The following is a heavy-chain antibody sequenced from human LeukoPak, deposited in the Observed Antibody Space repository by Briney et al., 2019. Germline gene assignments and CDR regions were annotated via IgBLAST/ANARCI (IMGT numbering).Heavy chain of an antibody. V-gene: IGHV4-59*04. Sequence: SETPSLTCTVSGGSISNYYWSWIRQPPGKGLEWIGYIYHSGSTYYNPSLKSRVTISVDRSKNQFSLKLSSVTAADTAVYYCAGLIVVVPAAKRGGWFDPWGQGTLVTVSS. J-gene: IGHJ5*02. D-gene: IGHD2-2*01. CDR3: AGLIVVVPAAKRGGWFDP. CDR2: IYHSGST. CDR1: GGSISNYY.